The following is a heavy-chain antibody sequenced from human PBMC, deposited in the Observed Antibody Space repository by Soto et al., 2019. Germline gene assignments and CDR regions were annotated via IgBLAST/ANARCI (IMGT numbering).Heavy chain of an antibody. CDR2: ISCDGSNK. CDR1: GFRFSDYA. D-gene: IGHD1-26*01. CDR3: ARAEQVNYYYYYGMDV. Sequence: GGSLRLSCAASGFRFSDYAMHWVRQAPDMGLEWVAVISCDGSNKYYAESVKGRFTISRGNSKSTLYLQMNSLITEDTATYYCARAEQVNYYYYYGMDVWGQGTTVTVSS. J-gene: IGHJ6*02. V-gene: IGHV3-30-3*01.